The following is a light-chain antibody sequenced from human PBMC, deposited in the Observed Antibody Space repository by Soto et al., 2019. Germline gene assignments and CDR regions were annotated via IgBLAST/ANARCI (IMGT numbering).Light chain of an antibody. V-gene: IGLV2-14*01. CDR2: DVT. J-gene: IGLJ1*01. CDR3: SSYTTSSTLYV. CDR1: NSDVGGYNY. Sequence: QSALTQPASVSGSPGQSITISCTGTNSDVGGYNYVSWYQQHPGKAPKLMIYDVTSRPSGVSNRFSSSKSGNTASLTISGLQAEDEADYYCSSYTTSSTLYVFGTGTKVTVL.